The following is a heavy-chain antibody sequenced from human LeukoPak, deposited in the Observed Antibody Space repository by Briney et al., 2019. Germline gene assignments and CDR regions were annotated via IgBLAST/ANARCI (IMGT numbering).Heavy chain of an antibody. J-gene: IGHJ4*02. CDR1: GYTFTGYY. Sequence: ASLKLSCKASGYTFTGYYMNWIRQAPGQGLEWMGWINPNSGGTNYAQKFQGRVTMTRDTSISTAYMEMSRLRSDDTAVYYCAGAGGGSFRFDYWGQGTLVTVSS. CDR3: AGAGGGSFRFDY. CDR2: INPNSGGT. V-gene: IGHV1-2*02. D-gene: IGHD2-15*01.